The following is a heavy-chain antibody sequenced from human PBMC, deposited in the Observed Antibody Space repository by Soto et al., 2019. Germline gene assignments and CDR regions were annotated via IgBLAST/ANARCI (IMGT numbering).Heavy chain of an antibody. CDR2: ISSSSSTI. CDR3: AREMWAAAGSINWFDP. D-gene: IGHD6-13*01. CDR1: GFTFSSYS. Sequence: SLRLSCAASGFTFSSYSMNWVRQAPGKGLEWVSYISSSSSTIYYADSVKSRITINPDTSKNQFFLQLNSVTPEDTAVYYCAREMWAAAGSINWFDPWGQGTLVTVSS. V-gene: IGHV3-48*01. J-gene: IGHJ5*01.